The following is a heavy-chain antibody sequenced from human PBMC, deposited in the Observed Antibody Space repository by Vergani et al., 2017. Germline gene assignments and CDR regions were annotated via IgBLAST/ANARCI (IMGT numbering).Heavy chain of an antibody. CDR2: IMPDGSAT. D-gene: IGHD2-15*01. J-gene: IGHJ4*02. CDR3: ARGGKGIIMVVPSTHL. Sequence: EVLLVESGGGLVQPGESLRLSCTASGFTFSDFWMTWVRQVPGKGLEWVANIMPDGSATMYADSLRGRFSISRDNAKNTLYLQMNSLRVEDTAVYYCARGGKGIIMVVPSTHLWGQGTQVSVS. V-gene: IGHV3-7*01. CDR1: GFTFSDFW.